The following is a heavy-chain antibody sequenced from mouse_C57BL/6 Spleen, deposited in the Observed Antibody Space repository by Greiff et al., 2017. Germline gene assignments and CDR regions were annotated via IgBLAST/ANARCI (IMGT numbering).Heavy chain of an antibody. Sequence: QVQLQQPGAELVKPGASVKLSCKASGYTFTSYWMHWVKQRPGQGLEWIGRIHPSDSDTNYNKKFKGKATLTVDKSSSTAYMQLSILTSEDSAVYYSAITGDGSYAMDYWGQGTSVTVSS. CDR2: IHPSDSDT. V-gene: IGHV1-74*01. D-gene: IGHD2-3*01. J-gene: IGHJ4*01. CDR1: GYTFTSYW. CDR3: AITGDGSYAMDY.